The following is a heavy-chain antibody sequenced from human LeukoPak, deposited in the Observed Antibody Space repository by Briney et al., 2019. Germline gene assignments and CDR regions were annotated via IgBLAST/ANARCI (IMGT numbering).Heavy chain of an antibody. D-gene: IGHD6-19*01. CDR3: ARPFSHSSGWYYDY. J-gene: IGHJ4*02. Sequence: PGGSLRLSCEASGFTFSSYWMNWVRQAPGKGLEWVANIKQDGGEQYYVDSVKGRFTISRDNAKNLLYLQMNSLRAEDTAVYYCARPFSHSSGWYYDYWGQGTLVTVSS. CDR1: GFTFSSYW. V-gene: IGHV3-7*01. CDR2: IKQDGGEQ.